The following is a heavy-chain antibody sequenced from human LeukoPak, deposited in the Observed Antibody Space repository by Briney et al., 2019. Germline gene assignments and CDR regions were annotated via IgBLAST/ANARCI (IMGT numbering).Heavy chain of an antibody. CDR1: GFTFSTYW. CDR3: TRSPSLGGRYWGFDY. CDR2: LSPDGSSS. D-gene: IGHD1-26*01. Sequence: PGGSLRLSCAASGFTFSTYWMHWVRQAPGKGLVWVSRLSPDGSSSIYADSVKGRFTVSRDSAKNTLYLQMNSLRAEDTAVYYCTRSPSLGGRYWGFDYWGQGALVTVSS. V-gene: IGHV3-74*01. J-gene: IGHJ4*02.